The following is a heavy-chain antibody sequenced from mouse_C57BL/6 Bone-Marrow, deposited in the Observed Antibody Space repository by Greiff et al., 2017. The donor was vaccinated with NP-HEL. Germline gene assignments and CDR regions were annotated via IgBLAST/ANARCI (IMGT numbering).Heavy chain of an antibody. D-gene: IGHD3-2*02. J-gene: IGHJ4*01. Sequence: QVQLQQPGAELVRPGTSVKLSCKASGYTFTSYWMHWVKQRPGQGLEWIGVIDPSDSYTNYNQKFKGKATLTVDTSSRTAYMQLSSLTSEDSAVYYCARLRLVYYAMDYWGQGTSVTVSS. CDR1: GYTFTSYW. V-gene: IGHV1-59*01. CDR2: IDPSDSYT. CDR3: ARLRLVYYAMDY.